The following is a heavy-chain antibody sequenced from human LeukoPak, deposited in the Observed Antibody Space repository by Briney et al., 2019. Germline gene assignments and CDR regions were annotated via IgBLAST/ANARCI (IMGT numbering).Heavy chain of an antibody. V-gene: IGHV4-59*01. CDR2: IYYSGST. D-gene: IGHD3-22*01. CDR3: ARDYPAPTYYYDSSGYDPWFDP. Sequence: SETLSLTCTVSGGSISSYYWSWIRQPPGKGPEWIGYIYYSGSTNYNPSLKSRVTISVDTSKNQFSLKLSSVTAADTAVYYCARDYPAPTYYYDSSGYDPWFDPWGQGTLVAVSS. J-gene: IGHJ5*02. CDR1: GGSISSYY.